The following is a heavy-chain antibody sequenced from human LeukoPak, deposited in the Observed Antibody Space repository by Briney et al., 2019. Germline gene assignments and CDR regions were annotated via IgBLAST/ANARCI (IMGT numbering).Heavy chain of an antibody. V-gene: IGHV4-34*01. CDR2: IYHSGST. CDR3: ARAMIEREDAFDI. D-gene: IGHD3-22*01. J-gene: IGHJ3*02. Sequence: SETLSLTCAVYGGSFSGYYWSWIRQPPGKGLEWIGYIYHSGSTYYNPSLKSRVTISVDRSKNQFSLKLSSVTAADTAVYYCARAMIEREDAFDIWGQGTMVTVSS. CDR1: GGSFSGYY.